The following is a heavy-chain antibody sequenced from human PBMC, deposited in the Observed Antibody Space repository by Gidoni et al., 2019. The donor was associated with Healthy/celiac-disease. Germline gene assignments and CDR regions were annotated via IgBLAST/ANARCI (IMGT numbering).Heavy chain of an antibody. D-gene: IGHD1-7*01. Sequence: QVQLQESGPGLVKTSETLSLTCTVSGGSIISYYRGWIRQPAGKGLEWIGRIYTRWSTNNNPSLKSRVTMSVDTSKNQFSLKLSSVTAADTAVYYCARGRTYDYWGQGTLVTVSS. CDR3: ARGRTYDY. V-gene: IGHV4-4*07. CDR2: IYTRWST. J-gene: IGHJ4*02. CDR1: GGSIISYY.